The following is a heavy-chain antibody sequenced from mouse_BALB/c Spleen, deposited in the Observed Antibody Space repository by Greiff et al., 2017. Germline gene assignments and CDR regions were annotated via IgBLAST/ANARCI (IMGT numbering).Heavy chain of an antibody. CDR2: IDPANGNT. CDR1: GFNIKDTY. V-gene: IGHV14-3*02. CDR3: GRGVAY. J-gene: IGHJ3*01. Sequence: DVKLQESGAELVKPGASVKLSCTASGFNIKDTYMHWVKQRPEQGLEWIGRIDPANGNTKYDPKFQGKATITADTSSNTAYLQLSSLASEDAAVYYCGRGVAYWGQGTLVTVSA.